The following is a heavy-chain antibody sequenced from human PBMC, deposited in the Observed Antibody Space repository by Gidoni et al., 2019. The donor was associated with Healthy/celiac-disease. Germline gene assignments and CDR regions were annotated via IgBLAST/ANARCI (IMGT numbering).Heavy chain of an antibody. Sequence: QVQLVESGGGVVQPGRSLRLSCAASGFTFSRYAMHWVCQAPGKGLEWVAVISYEGSNKYYADSVKGRFTISRDNSKNTLYLQMNSLRAEDTAVYYCARDRSASDYYYYGMDVWGQGTTVTVSS. J-gene: IGHJ6*02. V-gene: IGHV3-30-3*01. CDR1: GFTFSRYA. CDR2: ISYEGSNK. CDR3: ARDRSASDYYYYGMDV.